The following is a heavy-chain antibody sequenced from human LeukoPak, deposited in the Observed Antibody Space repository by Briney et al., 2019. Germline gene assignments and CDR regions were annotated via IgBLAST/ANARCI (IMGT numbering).Heavy chain of an antibody. V-gene: IGHV1-2*02. CDR1: GYTFTGYY. J-gene: IGHJ6*04. CDR2: INPNSGGT. Sequence: ASVKVSCKASGYTFTGYYMHWVRQAPGQGLEWMGWINPNSGGTNYAQKFQGRATMTRDTSISTAYMELSRLRSDDTAVYYWASPQYQLPHYYYGRDVGAKGTRATVSS. CDR3: ASPQYQLPHYYYGRDV. D-gene: IGHD2-2*01.